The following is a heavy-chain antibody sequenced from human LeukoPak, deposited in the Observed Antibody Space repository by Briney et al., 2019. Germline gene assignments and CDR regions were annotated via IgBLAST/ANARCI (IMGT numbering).Heavy chain of an antibody. CDR3: TTEMAKGAFDI. V-gene: IGHV3-15*01. Sequence: GGSLRLSCAASGFTFSNAWMSWVRQAPGKGLEWVGRIKSKTDGGTTDYPAPVKGRFTISRDDSKNTLYLQMNSLKTEATAVYYCTTEMAKGAFDIWGQGTMVTVSS. CDR2: IKSKTDGGTT. D-gene: IGHD5-24*01. J-gene: IGHJ3*02. CDR1: GFTFSNAW.